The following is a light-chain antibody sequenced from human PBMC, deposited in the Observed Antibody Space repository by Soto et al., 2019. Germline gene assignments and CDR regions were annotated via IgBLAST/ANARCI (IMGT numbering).Light chain of an antibody. Sequence: DIQMTQSPSSLSASVGDRVTIACRASQSISSYLNWFQQKPGRAPKLLIYAASALRSGVPSRFRGSGSGTEFTLTISSLHPDDFATYYCQQSYSTPYTFGQGTKLDIK. J-gene: IGKJ2*01. CDR3: QQSYSTPYT. CDR1: QSISSY. CDR2: AAS. V-gene: IGKV1-39*01.